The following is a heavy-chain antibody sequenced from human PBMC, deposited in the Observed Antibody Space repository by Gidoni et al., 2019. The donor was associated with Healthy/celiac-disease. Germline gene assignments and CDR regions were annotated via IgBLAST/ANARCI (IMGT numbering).Heavy chain of an antibody. CDR2: IYYSGST. CDR3: ATGALAYCGGDCYPPSHAFDI. Sequence: QLQLQESGPGLVKPSETLSLTCTVSGGSISSSSYYWGWIRQPPGKGLEWIGSIYYSGSTYYNPSLKSRVTISVDTSKNQFSLKLSSVTAADTAVYYCATGALAYCGGDCYPPSHAFDIWGQGTMVTVSS. V-gene: IGHV4-39*01. D-gene: IGHD2-21*02. J-gene: IGHJ3*02. CDR1: GGSISSSSYY.